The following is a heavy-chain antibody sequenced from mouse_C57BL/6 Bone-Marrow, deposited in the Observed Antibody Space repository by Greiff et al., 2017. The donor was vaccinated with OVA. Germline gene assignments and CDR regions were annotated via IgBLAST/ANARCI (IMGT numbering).Heavy chain of an antibody. D-gene: IGHD2-3*01. J-gene: IGHJ2*01. CDR3: ARDAYDGYYVDY. Sequence: EVHLVESGGGLVKPGGSLKLSCAASGFTFSSYAMSWVRQTPEKRLEWVATISDGGSYTYYPDNVKGRFTISRDNAKNNLYLQMSHLKSEDTAMYYCARDAYDGYYVDYWGQGTTLTVSS. CDR1: GFTFSSYA. CDR2: ISDGGSYT. V-gene: IGHV5-4*01.